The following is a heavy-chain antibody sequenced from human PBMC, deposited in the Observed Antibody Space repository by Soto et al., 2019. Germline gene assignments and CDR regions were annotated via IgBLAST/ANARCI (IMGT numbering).Heavy chain of an antibody. CDR2: IKSDAYGGAI. CDR1: GFTFSNAW. V-gene: IGHV3-15*01. CDR3: TTTKGRLEPPTNDF. Sequence: EVQLVESGGGLVKPGGSLRLSCAGSGFTFSNAWMSWVRRAPGKGLEWVGRIKSDAYGGAIDYAAPGKGRFTISRDDSKNTLYLQMNNLTAEATGVYSCTTTKGRLEPPTNDFWGQGTPVIVSS. J-gene: IGHJ4*02. D-gene: IGHD2-8*01.